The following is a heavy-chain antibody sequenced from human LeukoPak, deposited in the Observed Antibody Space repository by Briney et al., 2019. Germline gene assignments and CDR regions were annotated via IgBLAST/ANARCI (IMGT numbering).Heavy chain of an antibody. D-gene: IGHD3-22*01. CDR1: GFXFSSYA. CDR3: AKVQPFYYYDSSGYYYFDY. CDR2: TSGSGGST. J-gene: IGHJ4*02. V-gene: IGHV3-23*01. Sequence: GGSLRLSCAASGFXFSSYAMSWVRQAPGKGLEWVSATSGSGGSTYYADSVKGRFTISRDNSKYTLYLQMNSLRAEDTVVYYCAKVQPFYYYDSSGYYYFDYWGQGTLVTVSS.